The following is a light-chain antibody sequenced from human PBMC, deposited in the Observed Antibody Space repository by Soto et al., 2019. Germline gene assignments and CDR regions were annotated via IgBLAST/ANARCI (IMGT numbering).Light chain of an antibody. Sequence: DIVSTQSPATLSLSPGARATLSCRASESVANYLLWFQQRPGQAPRLLIYDASNRASGIPARFSASGSGTDFTLTISRLETEDFAVYFCQQRKKWPYTFGQGTKVDIK. V-gene: IGKV3-11*01. CDR3: QQRKKWPYT. CDR1: ESVANY. J-gene: IGKJ2*01. CDR2: DAS.